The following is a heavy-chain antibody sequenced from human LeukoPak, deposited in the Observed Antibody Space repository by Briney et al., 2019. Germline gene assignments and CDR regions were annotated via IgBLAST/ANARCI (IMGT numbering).Heavy chain of an antibody. D-gene: IGHD3-3*01. V-gene: IGHV4-39*01. J-gene: IGHJ6*02. CDR2: IYYSGST. CDR3: ASKGLSIFGVVTNYYYYYGMDV. CDR1: GGSISSSSYY. Sequence: SETLSLTCTVSGGSISSSSYYWGWIRQPPGKGLEWIGSIYYSGSTYYNPSLKSRVTISVDTSKNQFSLKLSSVTAADTAVYYCASKGLSIFGVVTNYYYYYGMDVWGQGTTVTVSS.